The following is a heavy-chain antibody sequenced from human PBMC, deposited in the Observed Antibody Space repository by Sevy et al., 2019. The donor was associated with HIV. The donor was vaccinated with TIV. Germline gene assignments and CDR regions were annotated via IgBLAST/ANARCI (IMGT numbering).Heavy chain of an antibody. CDR3: SRSVYGSGTYLNDY. Sequence: PSVKVSCKASGYLFSGYYVHWVRQAPGQGLEWMGWINPKDGGTNYAQKFQGRVTMTTDTSISTAYLELNRLTSDDTAMFYCSRSVYGSGTYLNDYWGQGTLITVSS. J-gene: IGHJ4*02. V-gene: IGHV1-2*02. CDR2: INPKDGGT. D-gene: IGHD3-10*01. CDR1: GYLFSGYY.